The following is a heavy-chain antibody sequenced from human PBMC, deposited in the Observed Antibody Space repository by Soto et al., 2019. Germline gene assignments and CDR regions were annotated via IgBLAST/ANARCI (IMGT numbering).Heavy chain of an antibody. CDR3: ARGASYYDFWSCYYFDY. V-gene: IGHV4-39*07. CDR2: IYYSGST. Sequence: SETLSLTCTVSGGSISSSSYYWGWIRQPPGKGLEWIGSIYYSGSTYYNPSLKSPVTISVDTSKNQFSLKLSSVTAADAAGYYCARGASYYDFWSCYYFDYWGQGTLVTVSS. D-gene: IGHD3-3*01. J-gene: IGHJ4*02. CDR1: GGSISSSSYY.